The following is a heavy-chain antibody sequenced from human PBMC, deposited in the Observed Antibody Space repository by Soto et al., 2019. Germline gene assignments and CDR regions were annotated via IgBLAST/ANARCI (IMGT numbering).Heavy chain of an antibody. J-gene: IGHJ5*02. Sequence: SETLSLTCTVSGGSISSGDYYWSWIRQPPGKGLEWIGYIYYSGSTYYNPSLKSRVTISVDTSKNQFSLKLSSVTAADTAVYYCAREVLGTPTVWFDPWGQGTLVTVSS. V-gene: IGHV4-30-4*01. CDR1: GGSISSGDYY. CDR3: AREVLGTPTVWFDP. D-gene: IGHD3-3*02. CDR2: IYYSGST.